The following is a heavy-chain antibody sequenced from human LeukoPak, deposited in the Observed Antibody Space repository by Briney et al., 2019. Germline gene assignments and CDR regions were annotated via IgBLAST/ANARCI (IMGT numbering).Heavy chain of an antibody. J-gene: IGHJ4*02. D-gene: IGHD4-23*01. CDR3: ARAVYGGSSPDY. V-gene: IGHV4-59*01. CDR1: GGSISSYY. CDR2: IYDSGST. Sequence: KPSETLSLTCTVSGGSISSYYWSWIRQPPGKGLEWIGNIYDSGSTNYNPSLKSRVTISVDTSKNQCSLKLSSVTAADTAVYYCARAVYGGSSPDYWGQGTLVTVSS.